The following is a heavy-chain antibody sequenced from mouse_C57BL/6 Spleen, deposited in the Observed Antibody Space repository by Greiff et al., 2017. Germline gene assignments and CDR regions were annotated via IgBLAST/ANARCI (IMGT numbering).Heavy chain of an antibody. CDR3: ARDRLRDYFDY. D-gene: IGHD1-1*01. Sequence: EVKVEESGPGLVKPSQSLSLTCSVTGYSITSGYYWNWIRQFPGNKLEWMGYISYDGSNNYNPSLKNRISITRDTSKNQFFLKLNSVTTEDTATYYCARDRLRDYFDYWGQGTTLTVSS. CDR1: GYSITSGYY. V-gene: IGHV3-6*01. CDR2: ISYDGSN. J-gene: IGHJ2*01.